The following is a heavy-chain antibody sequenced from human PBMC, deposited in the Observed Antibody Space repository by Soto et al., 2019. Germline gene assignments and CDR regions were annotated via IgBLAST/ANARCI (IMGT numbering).Heavy chain of an antibody. CDR3: ARVGDFWSGYLGHNWFDP. J-gene: IGHJ5*02. Sequence: EVQLVESGGGLVQPGGSLRLSCAASGFTFSSYWMHWVRQAPGKGLVWVSRINSDGSSTSYADSVKGRFTISRDNAKNTLYLQMNSLGAEHTAVYYCARVGDFWSGYLGHNWFDPWGQGTLVTVSS. V-gene: IGHV3-74*01. D-gene: IGHD3-3*01. CDR2: INSDGSST. CDR1: GFTFSSYW.